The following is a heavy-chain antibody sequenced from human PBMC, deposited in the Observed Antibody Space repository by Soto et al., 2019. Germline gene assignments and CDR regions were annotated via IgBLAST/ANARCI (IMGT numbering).Heavy chain of an antibody. CDR3: TRVVVGSSGEFDY. Sequence: EVQLVESGGGLVQPGGSLRLSCAASGFALSSYWMHWVRQAPGKGLVWVSRIGSDGSGTTYADSVKGRFTISRDNAKNTLYLQMNSLRAEDTAVYYCTRVVVGSSGEFDYWGQGTLVTVSS. CDR2: IGSDGSGT. J-gene: IGHJ4*02. V-gene: IGHV3-74*01. D-gene: IGHD3-10*01. CDR1: GFALSSYW.